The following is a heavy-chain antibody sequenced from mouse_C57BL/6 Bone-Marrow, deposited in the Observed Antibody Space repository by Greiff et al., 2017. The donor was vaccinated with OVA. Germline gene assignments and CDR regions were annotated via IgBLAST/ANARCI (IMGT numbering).Heavy chain of an antibody. Sequence: EVMLVESGGGLVKPGGSLKLSCAASGFTFSSYAMSWVRQTPEKRLEWVATISDGGSYTSYPDNVKGRFTISRDNAKNNLYLQMSHLKSEDTAMYYCARWWLRRGGYYFDYWGQGTTLTVSS. D-gene: IGHD2-2*01. CDR1: GFTFSSYA. J-gene: IGHJ2*01. CDR3: ARWWLRRGGYYFDY. CDR2: ISDGGSYT. V-gene: IGHV5-4*03.